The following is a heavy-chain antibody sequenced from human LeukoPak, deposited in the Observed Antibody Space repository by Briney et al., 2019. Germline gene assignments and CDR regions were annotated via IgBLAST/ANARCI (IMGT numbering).Heavy chain of an antibody. V-gene: IGHV3-23*01. CDR3: LGYCSSTSCYGDWDFDY. Sequence: GGSLRLSCAASGFTFSSYGMSWVRQAPGKGLEWVSAISGSGGSTYYADSVKGRFTISRDNSKNTLYLQMNSLRAEDTAVYYCLGYCSSTSCYGDWDFDYWGQGTLVTVSS. D-gene: IGHD2-2*01. J-gene: IGHJ4*02. CDR2: ISGSGGST. CDR1: GFTFSSYG.